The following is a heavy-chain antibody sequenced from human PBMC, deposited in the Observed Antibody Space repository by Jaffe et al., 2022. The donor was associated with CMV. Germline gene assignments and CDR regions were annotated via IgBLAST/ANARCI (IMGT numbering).Heavy chain of an antibody. CDR1: GFTFSNAW. D-gene: IGHD1-26*01. J-gene: IGHJ4*02. CDR2: IKSKTDGGTT. Sequence: EVQLVESGGGLVKPGGSLRLSCAASGFTFSNAWMSWVRQAPGKGLEWVGRIKSKTDGGTTDYAAPVKGRFTISRDDSKNTLYLQMNSLKTEDTAVYYCTTDEALYSGSYQVYWGQGTLVTVSS. CDR3: TTDEALYSGSYQVY. V-gene: IGHV3-15*01.